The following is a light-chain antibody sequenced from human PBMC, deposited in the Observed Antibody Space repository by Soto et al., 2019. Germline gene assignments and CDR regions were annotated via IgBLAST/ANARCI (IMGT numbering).Light chain of an antibody. V-gene: IGKV1-33*01. CDR3: QQYYTLPLT. J-gene: IGKJ4*01. CDR2: DAS. Sequence: DIQMTQSPSSLSASVGARVTITCRARQDIRIYLNWYQQKPGKAPKLLISDASSLEGGVPSRFSGSGAVTEFTFTISSLQPDDIATYYCQQYYTLPLTFGGGTKGESK. CDR1: QDIRIY.